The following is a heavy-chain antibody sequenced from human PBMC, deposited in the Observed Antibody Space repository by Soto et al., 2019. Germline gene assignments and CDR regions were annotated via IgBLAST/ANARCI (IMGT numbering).Heavy chain of an antibody. V-gene: IGHV3-23*01. CDR2: ISGSGDST. CDR1: GFTFGNYT. Sequence: GGPLRLSCAASGFTFGNYTISWVRKAPGKGLEWVSSISGSGDSTYYADSVEGRFTISRNISKNTLYLQMNSLRAEDTAIYFCAKVKERTYIDYWGLGALVTVSS. D-gene: IGHD1-26*01. J-gene: IGHJ4*02. CDR3: AKVKERTYIDY.